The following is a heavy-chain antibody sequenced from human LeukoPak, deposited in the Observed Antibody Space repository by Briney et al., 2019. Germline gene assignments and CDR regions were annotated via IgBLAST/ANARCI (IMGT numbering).Heavy chain of an antibody. CDR2: INHSGST. Sequence: SETLSLTCAVYGGSFSGYYWSWIRQPPGKWLEWIGEINHSGSTNYNPSLKSRVTISVDTSKNQFSLKLSSVTAADTAVYYCARATVTTYFDYWGQGTLVTVSS. D-gene: IGHD4-17*01. V-gene: IGHV4-34*01. J-gene: IGHJ4*02. CDR1: GGSFSGYY. CDR3: ARATVTTYFDY.